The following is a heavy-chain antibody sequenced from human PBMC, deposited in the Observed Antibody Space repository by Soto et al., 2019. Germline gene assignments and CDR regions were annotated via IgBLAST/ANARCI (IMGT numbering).Heavy chain of an antibody. D-gene: IGHD2-2*01. Sequence: QVQLQEWGPGLVMLSHTLSLPWTVAGGAISRSDAYWGWIRQPPEKGLEWIGCIYYSGDTDYTQSLSSRMTITMTTYKYQFSLNLRSGTAAYTAVDYCDRGAHADEIVVIPSSQHCDPWSQGTLVTVSS. CDR1: GGAISRSDAY. J-gene: IGHJ5*02. CDR3: DRGAHADEIVVIPSSQHCDP. V-gene: IGHV4-30-4*01. CDR2: IYYSGDT.